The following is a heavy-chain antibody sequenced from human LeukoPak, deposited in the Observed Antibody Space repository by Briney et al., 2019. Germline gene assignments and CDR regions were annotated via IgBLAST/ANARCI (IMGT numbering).Heavy chain of an antibody. CDR1: GGSFSGYY. Sequence: SETLSLTCAVYGGSFSGYYWSWIRQPPGKGLVWIGEINHSGSTNYNPSLKSRVTISVDTSKNQFSLKLSSVTAADTAVYYCARPMATVTTNGMDVWGQGTTVTVSS. D-gene: IGHD4-17*01. CDR3: ARPMATVTTNGMDV. V-gene: IGHV4-34*01. CDR2: INHSGST. J-gene: IGHJ6*02.